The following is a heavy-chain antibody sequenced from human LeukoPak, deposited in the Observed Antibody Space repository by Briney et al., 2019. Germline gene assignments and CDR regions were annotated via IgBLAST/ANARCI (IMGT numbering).Heavy chain of an antibody. D-gene: IGHD6-19*01. CDR3: ASSLAGKRHFDY. V-gene: IGHV3-30*03. CDR1: GFTFSSYG. CDR2: ISYDGSNK. J-gene: IGHJ4*02. Sequence: PGGSLRLSCAASGFTFSSYGMHWVRQAPGKGLEWVAVISYDGSNKYYADSVKGRFTISRDNSKNTLYLQMNSLRGEDTAVYYSASSLAGKRHFDYWGQGTLVTVSS.